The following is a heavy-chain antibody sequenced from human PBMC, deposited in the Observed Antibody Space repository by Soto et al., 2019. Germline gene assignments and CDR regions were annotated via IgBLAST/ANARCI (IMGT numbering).Heavy chain of an antibody. V-gene: IGHV1-8*01. CDR1: GYTFTSYD. J-gene: IGHJ6*02. D-gene: IGHD2-2*01. CDR2: MNPNTGNT. CDR3: ASSFTSSQWRYGMDV. Sequence: ASVKVSCKASGYTFTSYDINWVRQATGQGLEWMGWMNPNTGNTGSAQKVRGRVTMTTDTSTGTAYMELRSLRSDDTAVYYCASSFTSSQWRYGMDVWGQGTTFTVSS.